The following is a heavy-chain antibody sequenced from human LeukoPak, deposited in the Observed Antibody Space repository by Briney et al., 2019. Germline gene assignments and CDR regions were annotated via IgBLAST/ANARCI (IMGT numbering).Heavy chain of an antibody. V-gene: IGHV3-73*01. J-gene: IGHJ6*03. Sequence: GGSLRLSCAASGFTFSGSAMHWVRQASGKGLEWVGRIRSKANSYATAYAASVKGRFTISRDDSKNTAYLQMNSLKTEDTAVYYCTRHVEWELLPPSYYYYMDVWGKGTTVTVSS. CDR3: TRHVEWELLPPSYYYYMDV. CDR1: GFTFSGSA. CDR2: IRSKANSYAT. D-gene: IGHD1-26*01.